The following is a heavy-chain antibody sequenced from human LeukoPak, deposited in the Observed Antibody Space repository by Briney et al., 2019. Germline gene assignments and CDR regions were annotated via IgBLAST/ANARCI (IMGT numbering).Heavy chain of an antibody. CDR2: IYYSGSS. CDR1: GGSISSYY. Sequence: SETLSLTCTVSGGSISSYYWSWIRQPPGKGLEWIGYIYYSGSSNYNPSLKSRVSLSLDTSKNQFSLKLSSVTAADTAVYFCARGISRAKTDYWGQGTLVTVSS. J-gene: IGHJ4*02. CDR3: ARGISRAKTDY. V-gene: IGHV4-59*01.